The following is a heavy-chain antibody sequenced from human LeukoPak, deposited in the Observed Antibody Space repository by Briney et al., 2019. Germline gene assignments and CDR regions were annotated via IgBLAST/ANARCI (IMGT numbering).Heavy chain of an antibody. V-gene: IGHV4-4*07. J-gene: IGHJ5*02. D-gene: IGHD1-7*01. Sequence: KPSETLSLTCTVSGDSISSHYWSWIRQGAGKGLEWIGRIYSSGTTNYTPSLKSRVTMSQDTPKNQFSLNLSSVTAADTAVYYCARDLGTQGFDPWGQGTLVTVSS. CDR3: ARDLGTQGFDP. CDR1: GDSISSHY. CDR2: IYSSGTT.